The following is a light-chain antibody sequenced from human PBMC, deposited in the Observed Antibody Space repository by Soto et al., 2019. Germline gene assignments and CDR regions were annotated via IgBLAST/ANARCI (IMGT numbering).Light chain of an antibody. CDR2: GAS. V-gene: IGKV3-20*01. J-gene: IGKJ1*01. CDR3: QQYGSSTT. CDR1: QSVPSNY. Sequence: EIVLTQSPGTLSLSPGDRATLSCRASQSVPSNYVAWYQQKSGQAPRRLMFGASIRAAGVPDRFSGSGSGADFTLTISRLEPEDFAVYHCQQYGSSTTFSQATKVEI.